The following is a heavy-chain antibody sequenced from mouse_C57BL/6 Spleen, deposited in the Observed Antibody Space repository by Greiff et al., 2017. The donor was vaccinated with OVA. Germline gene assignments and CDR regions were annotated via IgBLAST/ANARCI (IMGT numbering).Heavy chain of an antibody. CDR1: GYTFTSYW. V-gene: IGHV1-69*01. CDR3: ARVDYSNYGIDY. Sequence: QVQLQQPGAELVMPGASVKLSCKASGYTFTSYWMHWVKQRPGQGLEWIGEIDPSDSYTNYNQKFKGKSTLTVDKSSSTAYMQLSSLKAEDSAVYYCARVDYSNYGIDYWGQGTTLTVSS. J-gene: IGHJ2*01. D-gene: IGHD2-5*01. CDR2: IDPSDSYT.